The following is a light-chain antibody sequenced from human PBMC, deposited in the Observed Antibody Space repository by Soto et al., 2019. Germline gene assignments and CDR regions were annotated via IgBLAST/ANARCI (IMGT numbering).Light chain of an antibody. V-gene: IGLV2-14*03. CDR3: SSYTSSSTLYV. CDR2: GVS. Sequence: QSALTQPASVSGSPGQSITISCTGTSSDVGAYKYVSWYQQHPGKAPKLIIYGVSNRPSGVSNRFSGSKSGNTASLTISGLQAEDEADYYCSSYTSSSTLYVFGTGTKVTVL. J-gene: IGLJ1*01. CDR1: SSDVGAYKY.